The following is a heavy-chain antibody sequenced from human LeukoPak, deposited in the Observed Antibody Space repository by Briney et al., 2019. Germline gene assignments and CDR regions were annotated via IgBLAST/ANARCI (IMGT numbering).Heavy chain of an antibody. Sequence: GGSLRLSCEASEFTFSSYALSWVRQAPGKGPEWVSGISSSGDSTDYSDSVKGRFTISRDNSKKTLYLQMNSLRAEDTAVYYCAKRAVAGLFDYWGQGTLVTVSS. CDR2: ISSSGDST. CDR1: EFTFSSYA. J-gene: IGHJ4*02. CDR3: AKRAVAGLFDY. V-gene: IGHV3-23*01. D-gene: IGHD6-19*01.